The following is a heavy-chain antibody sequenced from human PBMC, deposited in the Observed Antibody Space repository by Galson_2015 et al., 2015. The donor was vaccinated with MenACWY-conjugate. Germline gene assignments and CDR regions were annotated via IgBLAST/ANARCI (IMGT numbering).Heavy chain of an antibody. CDR3: AREIVVAPAASWGDYYYGMDV. CDR2: INAGNGNT. Sequence: SVKVSCKASGYTFTNYAMHWVRQAPGQRPEWMGWINAGNGNTKYSQKFQGRVTITSDTSASTAYMELSSLRSEDTAVYYCAREIVVAPAASWGDYYYGMDVWVQGTTVTVSS. CDR1: GYTFTNYA. J-gene: IGHJ6*02. D-gene: IGHD2-2*01. V-gene: IGHV1-3*01.